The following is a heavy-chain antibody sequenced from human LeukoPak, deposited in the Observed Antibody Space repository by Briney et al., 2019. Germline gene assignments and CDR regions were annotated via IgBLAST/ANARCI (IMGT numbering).Heavy chain of an antibody. V-gene: IGHV4-59*01. CDR3: ARHLYRNDYNFDAFDA. Sequence: SETLSLTCTVSGGSINSFYWSWIRQPPGKGLEWIGYIYYSGTTNYSPSLRSRVTISVDTSKDQFSLRLNSVTAADTAVYFCARHLYRNDYNFDAFDAWGRGTMVTVS. CDR1: GGSINSFY. CDR2: IYYSGTT. D-gene: IGHD5-24*01. J-gene: IGHJ3*01.